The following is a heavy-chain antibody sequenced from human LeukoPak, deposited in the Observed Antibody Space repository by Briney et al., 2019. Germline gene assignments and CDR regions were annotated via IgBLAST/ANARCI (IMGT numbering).Heavy chain of an antibody. CDR3: ARRSGSGSYDLDY. J-gene: IGHJ4*02. CDR2: ISSSSSYI. Sequence: GGSLRLSCAASGFTFSSYSMNWVRQAPGKGLEWVSSISSSSSYIYYADSLKGRFTISRDNAKNSLYLQMNSLRAEDTAVYYCARRSGSGSYDLDYWGQGTLVTVSS. D-gene: IGHD3-10*01. CDR1: GFTFSSYS. V-gene: IGHV3-21*01.